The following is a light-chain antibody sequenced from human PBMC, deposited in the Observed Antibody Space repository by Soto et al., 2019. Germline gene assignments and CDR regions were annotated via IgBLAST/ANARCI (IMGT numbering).Light chain of an antibody. V-gene: IGLV2-14*01. CDR1: SSDIGSSNY. J-gene: IGLJ1*01. CDR3: SAYKPSSDTLYV. CDR2: EVS. Sequence: QSALTQPASVSGSPGQSITISCTGTSSDIGSSNYVSWYQQHPGKAPKVMIYEVSNRPSGVSNRFSGSKSGSTASLTISGLQAEDEADYYCSAYKPSSDTLYVFGGGTKLTVL.